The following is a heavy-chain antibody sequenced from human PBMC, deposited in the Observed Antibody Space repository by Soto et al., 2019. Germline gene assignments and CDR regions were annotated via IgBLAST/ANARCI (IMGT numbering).Heavy chain of an antibody. Sequence: QITLKESGPTLVKPTQTLTLTCTFSGFPFSSSAVGVAWIRQPTGKALEWLALIYWDDDKLYSPSLKNRLTITSDTSKNQVVLTLSNLDPVATGTYHCVHRTTVRDVIGAQSDNWGQGTLVTVSS. D-gene: IGHD3-10*01. J-gene: IGHJ4*02. CDR3: VHRTTVRDVIGAQSDN. CDR1: GFPFSSSAVG. V-gene: IGHV2-5*02. CDR2: IYWDDDK.